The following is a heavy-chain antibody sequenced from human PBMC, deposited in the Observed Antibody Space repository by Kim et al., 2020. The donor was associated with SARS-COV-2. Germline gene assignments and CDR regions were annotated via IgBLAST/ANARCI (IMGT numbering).Heavy chain of an antibody. D-gene: IGHD3-10*01. CDR2: IGTAGDT. CDR1: GFTFSSYD. Sequence: GGSLRLSCAASGFTFSSYDMHWVRQATGKGLEWVSAIGTAGDTYYPGSVKGRFTISRENAKNSLYLQMNSLRAGDTAVYYCAREFPVLLWFGEFQPRPYYFDYWGQGTLVTVSS. J-gene: IGHJ4*02. V-gene: IGHV3-13*01. CDR3: AREFPVLLWFGEFQPRPYYFDY.